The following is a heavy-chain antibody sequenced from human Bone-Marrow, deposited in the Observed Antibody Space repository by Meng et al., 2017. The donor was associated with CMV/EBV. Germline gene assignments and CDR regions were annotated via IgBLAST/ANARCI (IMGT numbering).Heavy chain of an antibody. V-gene: IGHV3-9*01. Sequence: GGSLRLSCAASGFTFDDYAMHWVRQAPGKGLEWVSGISWNSGSIGYADSVKGRFTISRDNAKSSLYLQMNSLRAEDTALYYCAIGLELRHWGQGTLVTVSS. J-gene: IGHJ4*02. CDR1: GFTFDDYA. CDR2: ISWNSGSI. CDR3: AIGLELRH. D-gene: IGHD1-7*01.